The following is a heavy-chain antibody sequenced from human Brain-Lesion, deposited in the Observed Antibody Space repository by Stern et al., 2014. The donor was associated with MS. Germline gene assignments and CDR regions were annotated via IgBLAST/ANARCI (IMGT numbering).Heavy chain of an antibody. CDR1: GFTFSIYW. CDR3: ARGERWFDS. CDR2: VNNDGRRT. J-gene: IGHJ5*01. V-gene: IGHV3-74*01. Sequence: EVQLVESGGGLVQPGGSLRLSCAASGFTFSIYWMHWVRQAPGKGLVWVSRVNNDGRRTSYADSVKGRFTMSRDNAKNTLYLQMNSLRVEDTAIYYCARGERWFDSWGQGTLVTVSS.